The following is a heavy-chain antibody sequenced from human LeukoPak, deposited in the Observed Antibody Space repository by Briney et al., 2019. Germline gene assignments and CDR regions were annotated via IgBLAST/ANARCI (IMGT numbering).Heavy chain of an antibody. J-gene: IGHJ6*02. CDR3: ARDKGCSSTSCFYYYYYGMDV. CDR1: GFTFSSYW. V-gene: IGHV3-74*01. Sequence: GGSLRLSCAASGFTFSSYWMHWVRQAPGKGLVWVSRINSDGSSTSYADSVKGRFTISRDNAKNTLYLQMNSLRVEDTAVYYCARDKGCSSTSCFYYYYYGMDVWGQGTTVTVSS. D-gene: IGHD2-2*01. CDR2: INSDGSST.